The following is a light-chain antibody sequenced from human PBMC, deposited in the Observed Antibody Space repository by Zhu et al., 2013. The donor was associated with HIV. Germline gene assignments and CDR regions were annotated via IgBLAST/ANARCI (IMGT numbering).Light chain of an antibody. J-gene: IGKJ2*03. CDR1: QNINTY. CDR2: KAS. Sequence: DIQMTQSPSSLSASVGDRVTITCRASQNINTYLNWYQQKPGKAPKLLIYKASSLESGVPSRFSGSGSGTEFTLTISSLQPDDFATYYCQQYNSYSMYSFGQGTKLEIK. CDR3: QQYNSYSMYS. V-gene: IGKV1-5*03.